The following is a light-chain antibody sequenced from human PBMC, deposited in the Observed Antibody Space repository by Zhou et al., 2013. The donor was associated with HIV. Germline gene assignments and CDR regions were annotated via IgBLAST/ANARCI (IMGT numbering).Light chain of an antibody. V-gene: IGKV1D-13*01. CDR3: QQFYNLPLT. Sequence: AIQLTQSPSSLSAFVGDRVSITCRASQDITNTLAWYQQKPGKPPRLLIYDASTLETGVPSRFSGSGSGTDFTLTITGLQPEDFATYSCQQFYNLPLTFGGGPRVDI. J-gene: IGKJ4*01. CDR1: QDITNT. CDR2: DAS.